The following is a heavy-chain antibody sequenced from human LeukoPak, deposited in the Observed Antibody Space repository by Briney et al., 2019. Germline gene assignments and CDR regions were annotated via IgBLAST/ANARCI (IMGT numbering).Heavy chain of an antibody. J-gene: IGHJ6*02. CDR3: ARIQAVGVPVAIDAYYSYGVDV. Sequence: GSSVKVSCKASGGSFSRNAISWVRQAPGQGLEWMGRFIPMVGVATYAQKFQGRVTITEDRSTSTAYMELSSLTSEDTAVYYCARIQAVGVPVAIDAYYSYGVDVWGQGTAVSVSS. V-gene: IGHV1-69*04. CDR2: FIPMVGVA. CDR1: GGSFSRNA. D-gene: IGHD2-2*02.